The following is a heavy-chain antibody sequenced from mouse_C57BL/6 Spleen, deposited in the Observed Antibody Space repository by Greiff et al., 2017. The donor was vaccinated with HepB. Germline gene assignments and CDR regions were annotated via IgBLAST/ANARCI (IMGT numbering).Heavy chain of an antibody. CDR2: IYPGDGDT. J-gene: IGHJ1*03. CDR3: ARMNDYRYFDV. V-gene: IGHV1-80*01. D-gene: IGHD2-3*01. Sequence: LQESGAELVKPGASVKISCKASGYAFSSYWMNWVKQRPGKGLEWIGQIYPGDGDTNYNGKFKGKATLTADKSSSTAYMQLSSLTSEDSAVYFCARMNDYRYFDVWGTGTTVTVSS. CDR1: GYAFSSYW.